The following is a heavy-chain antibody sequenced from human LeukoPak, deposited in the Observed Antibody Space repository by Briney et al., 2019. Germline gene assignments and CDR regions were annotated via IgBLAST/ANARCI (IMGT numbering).Heavy chain of an antibody. Sequence: SETLSLTCAVSGYSMSSGYYWGWIRQPPWKGLEWIGSIYHSGSTYYNPSLKSRVTISVDTSKNQFSLKLSSVTAADTAVYFCARGPYSYDSSGAFDIWGQGTMVTVSS. CDR1: GYSMSSGYY. V-gene: IGHV4-38-2*01. CDR3: ARGPYSYDSSGAFDI. D-gene: IGHD3-22*01. CDR2: IYHSGST. J-gene: IGHJ3*02.